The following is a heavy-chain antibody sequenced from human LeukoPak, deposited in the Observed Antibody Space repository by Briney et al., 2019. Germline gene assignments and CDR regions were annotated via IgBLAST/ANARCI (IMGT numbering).Heavy chain of an antibody. Sequence: PGGSLRLSCAASGFTVSSNYMSWVRQAPGKGLEWVAFIRYDGSNKYYADSVKGRFTISRDNSKNTLYLQMNSLRAEDTAVYYCAKDLEWELSALPFDYWGQGTLVTVSS. V-gene: IGHV3-30*02. J-gene: IGHJ4*02. CDR2: IRYDGSNK. CDR3: AKDLEWELSALPFDY. D-gene: IGHD1-26*01. CDR1: GFTVSSNY.